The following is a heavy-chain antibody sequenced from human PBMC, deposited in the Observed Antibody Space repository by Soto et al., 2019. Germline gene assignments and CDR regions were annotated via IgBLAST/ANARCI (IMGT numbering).Heavy chain of an antibody. D-gene: IGHD2-15*01. V-gene: IGHV1-69*13. CDR3: ASQSGGSAHSYDAFDI. Sequence: GASVKVSCKASGGTFSSYAISWVRQAPGQGLEWMGGIIPIFGTANYAQKFQGRVTITADESTSTAYMELSSLRSEDTAVYYCASQSGGSAHSYDAFDIWGQGTRVTVSS. CDR2: IIPIFGTA. CDR1: GGTFSSYA. J-gene: IGHJ3*02.